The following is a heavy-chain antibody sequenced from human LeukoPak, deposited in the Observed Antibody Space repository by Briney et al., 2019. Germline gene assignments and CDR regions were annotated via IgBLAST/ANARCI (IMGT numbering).Heavy chain of an antibody. J-gene: IGHJ5*02. D-gene: IGHD5-24*01. V-gene: IGHV4-59*01. CDR3: AGGQNGWLQNVDWFDP. CDR1: GGSISSYY. Sequence: SETLSLTCTVSGGSISSYYWSWIRQPPGKGLEWIGYIYYSGSTNYNPSLKSRVTISVDTSKNQFSLKLSSVTAADTAVYYCAGGQNGWLQNVDWFDPWGQGTLVTVSS. CDR2: IYYSGST.